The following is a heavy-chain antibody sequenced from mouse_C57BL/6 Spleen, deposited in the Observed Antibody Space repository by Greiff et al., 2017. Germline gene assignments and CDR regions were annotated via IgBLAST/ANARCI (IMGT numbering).Heavy chain of an antibody. CDR1: GYTFTSYW. Sequence: QVQLQQSGAELVMPGASVKLSCKASGYTFTSYWMHWVKQRPGQGLEWIGEIDPSDSYTNYNQKFKGKSTLTVDKSSSTAYMQLSSLTSEDSAVYYCARGPDGKNYAMDYWGQGTSVTVSS. CDR3: ARGPDGKNYAMDY. V-gene: IGHV1-69*01. D-gene: IGHD2-1*01. J-gene: IGHJ4*01. CDR2: IDPSDSYT.